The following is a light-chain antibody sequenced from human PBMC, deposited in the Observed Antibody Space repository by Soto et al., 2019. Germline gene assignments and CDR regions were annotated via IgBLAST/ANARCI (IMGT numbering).Light chain of an antibody. Sequence: EIVLTQSPGTLSLSPGEIATLSCRASQSVSSSYLAWYQQKPGQAPRLLIFDASTRATGFPDRFSGSGSGTDFTLTISRLEPEDFAVYYCQQYGSSPLTFGGGTKVEIK. CDR3: QQYGSSPLT. J-gene: IGKJ4*01. CDR1: QSVSSSY. V-gene: IGKV3-20*01. CDR2: DAS.